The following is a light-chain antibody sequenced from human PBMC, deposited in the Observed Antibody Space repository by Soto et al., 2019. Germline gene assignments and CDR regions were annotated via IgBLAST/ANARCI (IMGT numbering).Light chain of an antibody. V-gene: IGKV1-5*01. CDR2: DVS. Sequence: DIQMTQSPSTLSASVGDRVTITCRASQSISSWLAWYQQKPGKAPKLLIYDVSTLESGVPSRFSGSGSGTEFTLTISNLQPDDFATYYCQQFRTFGQGTKVDIK. J-gene: IGKJ1*01. CDR3: QQFRT. CDR1: QSISSW.